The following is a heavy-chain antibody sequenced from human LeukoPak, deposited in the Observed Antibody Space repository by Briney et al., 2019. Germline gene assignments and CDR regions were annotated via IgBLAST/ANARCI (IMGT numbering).Heavy chain of an antibody. J-gene: IGHJ2*01. D-gene: IGHD5-18*01. CDR3: ARHDGDTPSVP. V-gene: IGHV4-39*01. CDR1: GSSISSSSYY. Sequence: PSETLSLTCTVSGSSISSSSYYCGWIRQPPGKGLEWIGSIYYSGSTYYNPSLKSRVTISVDTSKNQFSLKLSSVTAADTAVYYCARHDGDTPSVPWGRSTLVTVSS. CDR2: IYYSGST.